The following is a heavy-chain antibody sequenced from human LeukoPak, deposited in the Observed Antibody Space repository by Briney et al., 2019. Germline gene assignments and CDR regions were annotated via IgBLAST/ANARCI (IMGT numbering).Heavy chain of an antibody. CDR1: GGSISSYY. CDR3: ARENIMITFGGVITLFDY. CDR2: IYTGGST. V-gene: IGHV4-4*07. J-gene: IGHJ4*02. D-gene: IGHD3-16*02. Sequence: SETLSLTCTVSGGSISSYYWSWIRQPAGKGLEWIGRIYTGGSTNYNPSLKSRVTMSVDTSKNQFSLKLSSVTAADTAVYYCARENIMITFGGVITLFDYWGQGTLVTVSS.